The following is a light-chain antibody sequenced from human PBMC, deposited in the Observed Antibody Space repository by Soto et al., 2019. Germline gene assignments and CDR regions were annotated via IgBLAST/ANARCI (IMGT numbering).Light chain of an antibody. CDR3: QQYNNWPPIT. J-gene: IGKJ5*01. V-gene: IGKV3-15*01. CDR2: DAS. CDR1: QSVSSSY. Sequence: EIVLTQSPGTLSLSPGERATLSCRASQSVSSSYLAWYQQKPGQAPRLLIYDASTRATGIPPRFSGGGSGTEFTLTISSLQSEDFAVYYCQQYNNWPPITFGQGTRLEIK.